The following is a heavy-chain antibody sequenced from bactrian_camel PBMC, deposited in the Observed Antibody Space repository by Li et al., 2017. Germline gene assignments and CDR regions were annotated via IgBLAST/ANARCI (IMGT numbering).Heavy chain of an antibody. V-gene: IGHV3S1*01. CDR2: IDTSGST. D-gene: IGHD7*01. J-gene: IGHJ4*01. Sequence: QVQLVESGGGSVEAGGSLKLTCTASRVTYSGYCFGWFRQAAGQGREGVATIDTSGSTSYSASVKGRFTISKVNANHTLYLQMNDLKPEYTAMYYCAVDPCGGSTYFLSLRKPHGYWARGPRSPSP. CDR1: RVTYSGYC.